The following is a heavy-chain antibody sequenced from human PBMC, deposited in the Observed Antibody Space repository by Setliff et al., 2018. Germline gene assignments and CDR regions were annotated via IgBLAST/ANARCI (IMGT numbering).Heavy chain of an antibody. Sequence: PSETLSLTCTVSGGSISSYYWSWIRQPAGKGLEWIGHIYIGGSANYNPSLKSRVTISMDTSKNQFSLKVNSVTAADTAVYYCARSFSRSEKFLLDYWGQGALVTVSS. J-gene: IGHJ4*02. CDR2: IYIGGSA. D-gene: IGHD2-15*01. CDR3: ARSFSRSEKFLLDY. V-gene: IGHV4-4*07. CDR1: GGSISSYY.